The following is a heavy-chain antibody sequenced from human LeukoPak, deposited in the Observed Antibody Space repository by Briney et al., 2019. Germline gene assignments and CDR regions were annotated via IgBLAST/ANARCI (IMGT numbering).Heavy chain of an antibody. V-gene: IGHV3-23*01. J-gene: IGHJ4*02. CDR3: ANLNAPYWGNSGY. CDR1: GFTFSKYA. CDR2: ISDSGVTE. D-gene: IGHD3-16*01. Sequence: GGSLRLSCVVSGFTFSKYAMTWVRQAPGQGLDWVSAISDSGVTEYYADSVKGRFTISRDNSRSTLYLQMNSLRAEDTAVYYCANLNAPYWGNSGYWGQGTLVTVSS.